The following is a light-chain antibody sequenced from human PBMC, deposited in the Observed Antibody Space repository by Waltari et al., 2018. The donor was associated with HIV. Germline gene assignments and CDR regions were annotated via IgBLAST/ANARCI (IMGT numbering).Light chain of an antibody. CDR2: EVN. CDR3: SSYTTRASVV. Sequence: QSALTQPASVSGSPGQSITIACTGHTTDISTYNFVSWYQQSPGGAPKLIIFEVNSRPSGISDRFSGSKSGATASLTISGLQAEDEAVYFCSSYTTRASVVFGGGTKLTVL. CDR1: TTDISTYNF. J-gene: IGLJ2*01. V-gene: IGLV2-14*01.